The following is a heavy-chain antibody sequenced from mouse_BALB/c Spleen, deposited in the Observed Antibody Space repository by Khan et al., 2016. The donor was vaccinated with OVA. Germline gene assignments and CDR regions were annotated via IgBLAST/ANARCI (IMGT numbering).Heavy chain of an antibody. CDR1: GFTFSSYA. CDR2: INSDGAYT. CDR3: ARHNFGPFAY. Sequence: EVELVESGGGLVKPGGSLKLSCAASGFTFSSYAVSWVRQTPEKRLEWVATINSDGAYTYSPASVKGRFTISRDNAMNPMYLQLSSLMSEDTAMYYCARHNFGPFAYWGQGTLVTVSA. J-gene: IGHJ3*01. V-gene: IGHV5-9-3*01. D-gene: IGHD1-3*01.